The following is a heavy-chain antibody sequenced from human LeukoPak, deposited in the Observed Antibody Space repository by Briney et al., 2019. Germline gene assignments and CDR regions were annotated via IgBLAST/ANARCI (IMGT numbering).Heavy chain of an antibody. J-gene: IGHJ5*02. CDR2: IYYSGST. Sequence: GSLRLSCSASGFTFSSYAMSWVRQAPGKGLEWIGYIYYSGSTNYNPSLKSRVTISVDTSKNQFSLKLSSVTAADTAVYYCASTAYCGGDCYSGFWFDPWGQGTLVTVSS. D-gene: IGHD2-21*02. V-gene: IGHV4-59*01. CDR1: GFTFSSYA. CDR3: ASTAYCGGDCYSGFWFDP.